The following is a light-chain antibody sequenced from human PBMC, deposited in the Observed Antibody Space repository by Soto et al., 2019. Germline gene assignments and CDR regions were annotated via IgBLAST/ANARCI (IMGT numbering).Light chain of an antibody. V-gene: IGLV2-14*01. CDR2: EVT. Sequence: QSVLTQPASVSWSPGQSITISCTGTSSDVGGSNYVSWYQQHTGKPPKLMIYEVTNRPSGVSNRFSGSKSGNTASLTISGLQAEDEADYYCSSYTSTNRGVFGGGTKLTVL. J-gene: IGLJ3*02. CDR3: SSYTSTNRGV. CDR1: SSDVGGSNY.